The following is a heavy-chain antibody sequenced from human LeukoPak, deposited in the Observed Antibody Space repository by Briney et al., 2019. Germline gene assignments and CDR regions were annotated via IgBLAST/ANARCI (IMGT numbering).Heavy chain of an antibody. D-gene: IGHD3-3*01. Sequence: ASVKVSCKASGYTFTVYYMHWVRQAPRQGLEWMGWINHKSGGTNYAQKFQGRVTMTRDTSISTAYMEVSRMTSDDTAVYYCATSGGTSGPELDYWGQGTLVTVSS. CDR2: INHKSGGT. CDR1: GYTFTVYY. J-gene: IGHJ4*02. V-gene: IGHV1-2*02. CDR3: ATSGGTSGPELDY.